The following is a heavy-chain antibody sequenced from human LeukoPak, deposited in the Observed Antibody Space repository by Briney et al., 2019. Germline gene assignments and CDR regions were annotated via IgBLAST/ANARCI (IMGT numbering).Heavy chain of an antibody. Sequence: SETLSLTCTVSGYSISSDYYWGWIRQSPGKGLEWIGSIYHTGTTYYNPSLKSRVTISIDTSKNQFSLKLSSVTAADTAVYYCARVSWYYDFWSSYYMDVWGKGTTVTVSS. D-gene: IGHD3-3*01. CDR1: GYSISSDYY. V-gene: IGHV4-38-2*02. J-gene: IGHJ6*03. CDR3: ARVSWYYDFWSSYYMDV. CDR2: IYHTGTT.